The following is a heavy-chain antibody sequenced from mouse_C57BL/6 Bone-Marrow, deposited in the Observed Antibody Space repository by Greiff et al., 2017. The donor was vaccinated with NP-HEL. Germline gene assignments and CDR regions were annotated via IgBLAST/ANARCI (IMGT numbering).Heavy chain of an antibody. J-gene: IGHJ3*01. CDR1: GFTFSNYG. CDR2: ISSGSGTI. CDR3: EREPWFAY. Sequence: EVKLMESGGGLVKPGGSVKLSCAASGFTFSNYGMHWVRQAPERGLEWVGYISSGSGTIYYADTVKGRFTISRDNAKTTLFLQMTRLRSEDTAMYYCEREPWFAYWGQGTLVTVSA. V-gene: IGHV5-17*01.